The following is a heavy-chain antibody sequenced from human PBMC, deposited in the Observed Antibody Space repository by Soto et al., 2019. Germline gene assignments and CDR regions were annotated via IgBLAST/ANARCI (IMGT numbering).Heavy chain of an antibody. CDR1: GFTFSSYS. J-gene: IGHJ4*02. CDR3: AREPDHYYYDSSGYLDY. V-gene: IGHV3-21*01. CDR2: ISSSSSYI. Sequence: GGSLRLSCAASGFTFSSYSMNWVRQAPGKGLEWVSSISSSSSYIYYADSVKGRFTISRDNAKNSLYLQMNSLRAEDTAVYYCAREPDHYYYDSSGYLDYWGQGTLVTVSS. D-gene: IGHD3-22*01.